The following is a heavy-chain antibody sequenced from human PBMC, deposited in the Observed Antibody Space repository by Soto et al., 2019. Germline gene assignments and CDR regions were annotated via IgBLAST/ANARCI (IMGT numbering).Heavy chain of an antibody. Sequence: LXLSCAVSGFTCNDYSMSWVRQAPGKGLEWVSTISGSLGSAYYAASVEGRFTISGDNSNNTLYLQMNSLRVEDTATYYCAKDSRLPGFGLLLNAFDIWGHGTMVTV. D-gene: IGHD3-3*01. CDR1: GFTCNDYS. V-gene: IGHV3-23*01. CDR2: ISGSLGSA. CDR3: AKDSRLPGFGLLLNAFDI. J-gene: IGHJ3*02.